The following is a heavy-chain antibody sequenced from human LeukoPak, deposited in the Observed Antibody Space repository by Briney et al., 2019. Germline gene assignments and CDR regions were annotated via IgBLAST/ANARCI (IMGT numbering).Heavy chain of an antibody. CDR1: GYTFTNYG. V-gene: IGHV1-18*01. CDR2: ISAYNGNT. Sequence: ASVTVSCKASGYTFTNYGISWVRKAPGQGLEWMGWISAYNGNTNYAQKLQDRVTMTTDTSTGTAYMELRSLRSDDTAVYYCARTGDSVGVGPDYWGQGTLVTVSS. D-gene: IGHD2-15*01. J-gene: IGHJ4*02. CDR3: ARTGDSVGVGPDY.